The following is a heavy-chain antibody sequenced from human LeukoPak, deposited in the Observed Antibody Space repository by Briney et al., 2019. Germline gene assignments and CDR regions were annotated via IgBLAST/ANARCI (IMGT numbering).Heavy chain of an antibody. D-gene: IGHD1-14*01. CDR3: ARVMNREGTNY. V-gene: IGHV1-2*02. CDR1: GYTFTSYG. CDR2: INPNSGGP. J-gene: IGHJ4*02. Sequence: ASVKVSCKASGYTFTSYGISWVRQAPGQGLEWMGWINPNSGGPNYAQKFQGRVTMTRDTSISTAYMELKRLRSDDTAVYYCARVMNREGTNYWGQGTPVTVSS.